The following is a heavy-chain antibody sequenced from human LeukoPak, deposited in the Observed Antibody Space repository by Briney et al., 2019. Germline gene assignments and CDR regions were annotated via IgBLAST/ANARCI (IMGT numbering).Heavy chain of an antibody. V-gene: IGHV3-23*01. CDR1: GFTFSSYG. J-gene: IGHJ3*02. CDR2: ISGSGGST. D-gene: IGHD1-26*01. Sequence: PGGSLRLSCAASGFTFSSYGMSWVRQTPGKGLEWVSAISGSGGSTYYADSVKGRFTISRDNSKNTLYLQMNSLRAEDTAVYYCAKVKGISGRGAFDIWGQGTMVTVSS. CDR3: AKVKGISGRGAFDI.